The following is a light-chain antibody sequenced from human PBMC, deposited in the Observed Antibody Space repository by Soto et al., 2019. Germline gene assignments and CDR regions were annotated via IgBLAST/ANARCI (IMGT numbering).Light chain of an antibody. Sequence: DIQMTQSPSSLSASVGDRVTITCQASQDSSNYLNWYQQKPGKAPKLLIYDASNFETGVPSRFSGSGSGTDFTLTISRRQPEEIATYYCQQYDNLHPTFGQGTKVEIQ. CDR2: DAS. CDR1: QDSSNY. CDR3: QQYDNLHPT. V-gene: IGKV1-33*01. J-gene: IGKJ1*01.